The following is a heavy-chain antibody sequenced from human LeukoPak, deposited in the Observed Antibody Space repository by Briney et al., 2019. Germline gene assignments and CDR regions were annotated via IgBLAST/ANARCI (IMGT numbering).Heavy chain of an antibody. J-gene: IGHJ6*03. Sequence: PGGSLRLSCAASGFAFGTSAMTWVRQAPGKGRGWVSGISVTGDNTYYADSVKGRFTISRDNSKNTLYLQMNSLRAGDTAVYYCAKVARVEGANYFYYYMDVWVKGTTVIVSS. V-gene: IGHV3-23*01. CDR1: GFAFGTSA. D-gene: IGHD1-26*01. CDR2: ISVTGDNT. CDR3: AKVARVEGANYFYYYMDV.